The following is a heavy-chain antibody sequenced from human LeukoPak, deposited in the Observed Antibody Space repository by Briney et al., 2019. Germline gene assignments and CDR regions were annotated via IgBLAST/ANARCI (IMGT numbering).Heavy chain of an antibody. J-gene: IGHJ4*02. Sequence: GGSLRLSCAASGFPVSGHYMSWVRQAPGKGLEWVSVIYSGGTTYYADSVEGRFTISRDDSKNTLYLQMNSPRAEDTAVYYCARMLISSGYYVDSWGQGTLVTVSS. CDR2: IYSGGTT. CDR3: ARMLISSGYYVDS. V-gene: IGHV3-53*01. D-gene: IGHD3-22*01. CDR1: GFPVSGHY.